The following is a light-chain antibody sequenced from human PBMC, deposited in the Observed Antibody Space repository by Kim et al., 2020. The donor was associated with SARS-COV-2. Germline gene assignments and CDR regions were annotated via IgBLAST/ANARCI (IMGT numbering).Light chain of an antibody. CDR3: QQYNQWPGT. CDR1: QSVSSH. V-gene: IGKV3-15*01. Sequence: VSPGESAPLSCRASQSVSSHLAWYQQKRGQAPRLLIYGASTRATAIPARFGGSGSGTEFTLTISSLQSEDFGVYYCQQYNQWPGTFGQGTKVDIK. CDR2: GAS. J-gene: IGKJ1*01.